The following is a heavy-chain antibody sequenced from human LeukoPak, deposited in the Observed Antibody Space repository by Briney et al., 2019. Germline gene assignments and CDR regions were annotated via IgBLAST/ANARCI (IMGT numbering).Heavy chain of an antibody. CDR1: GLTPTPYT. CDR3: AKPHESPMAAAGPYYYGMDV. J-gene: IGHJ6*04. V-gene: IGHV3-23*01. D-gene: IGHD6-13*01. CDR2: NHGRGRST. Sequence: EPLRLPCAPPGLTPTPYTVSSILNTPATTPHWVHPNHGRGRSTYYADSVKGRFTISRDNSKNTLYLQMNSLRAEDTAVYYCAKPHESPMAAAGPYYYGMDVWGKGTTVTVSS.